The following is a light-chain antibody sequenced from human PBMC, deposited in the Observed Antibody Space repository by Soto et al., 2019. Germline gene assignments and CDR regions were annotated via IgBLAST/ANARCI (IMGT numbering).Light chain of an antibody. CDR1: QSISSY. CDR2: AAS. J-gene: IGKJ4*01. V-gene: IGKV1-39*01. CDR3: QQSYSTPLT. Sequence: DIQMTQSPSSLSASVGDRDNITCRASQSISSYLNWYQQKPGKAPKLLIYAASSLQSGVPSRFSGRGSGTDFTLTIITLQPEDFATYYCQQSYSTPLTFGGGTKVEIK.